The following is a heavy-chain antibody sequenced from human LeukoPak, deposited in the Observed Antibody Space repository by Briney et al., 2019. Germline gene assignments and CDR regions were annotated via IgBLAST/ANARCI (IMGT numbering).Heavy chain of an antibody. CDR2: ISGSGGST. V-gene: IGHV3-23*01. CDR3: AKGGLSRPYYYYYYMDV. J-gene: IGHJ6*03. CDR1: GFTFRNYG. Sequence: GGSLRLSCAASGFTFRNYGMSWVRQAPGKGLEWVSAISGSGGSTYYADSVKGRFTISRDNSKNTLYLQMNSLRAEDTAVYYCAKGGLSRPYYYYYYMDVWGKGTTVTISS. D-gene: IGHD5-12*01.